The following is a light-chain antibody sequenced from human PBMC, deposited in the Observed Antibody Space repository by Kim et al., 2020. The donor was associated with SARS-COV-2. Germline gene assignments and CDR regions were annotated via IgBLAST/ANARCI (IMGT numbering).Light chain of an antibody. V-gene: IGLV1-40*01. Sequence: GQGVTISCTGSSSNIGAGYDVHWYQQLPGTAAKLLIYGNSNRPSGVPDRFSGSKSGTSASLAITGLQAEDEADYYCQSYDSSLSAFFGTGTKVTVL. CDR3: QSYDSSLSAF. CDR2: GNS. CDR1: SSNIGAGYD. J-gene: IGLJ1*01.